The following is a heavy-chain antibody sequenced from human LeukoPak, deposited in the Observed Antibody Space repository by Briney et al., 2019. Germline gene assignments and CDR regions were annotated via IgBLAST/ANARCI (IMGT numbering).Heavy chain of an antibody. D-gene: IGHD2-15*01. CDR3: AREGYCSGGICYSTMNWFDP. J-gene: IGHJ5*02. CDR2: ISAYNGNT. V-gene: IGHV1-18*01. Sequence: GASVKVSCKASGYRFTSYGITWVRQAPGQGLEWMGWISAYNGNTNYAQKVQGRVTLTTDTSTSTAYMELRCLRSDDTAVYYCAREGYCSGGICYSTMNWFDPWGQGTLVTVSS. CDR1: GYRFTSYG.